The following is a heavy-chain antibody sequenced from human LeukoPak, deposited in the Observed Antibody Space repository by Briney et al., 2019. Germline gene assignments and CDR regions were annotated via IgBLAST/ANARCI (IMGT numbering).Heavy chain of an antibody. CDR2: IYYNGSN. CDR1: GGSLSRYY. CDR3: ARETLWFGEPPGPFDY. D-gene: IGHD3-10*01. Sequence: PSETLSLTCSVSGGSLSRYYWSWIRQPPGKGLEWIGYIYYNGSNNYNPPLQSRGTISVDTSKSHFSLKLSSVTAADTAVYYCARETLWFGEPPGPFDYWGQGTLVTVSS. J-gene: IGHJ4*02. V-gene: IGHV4-59*01.